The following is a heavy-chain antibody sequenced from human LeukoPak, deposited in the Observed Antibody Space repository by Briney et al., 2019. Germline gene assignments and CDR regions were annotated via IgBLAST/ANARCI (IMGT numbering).Heavy chain of an antibody. CDR2: ISSSSYI. CDR1: GFTFSSYA. D-gene: IGHD3-22*01. J-gene: IGHJ4*02. Sequence: GGSLRLSCAASGFTFSSYAMSWVRQAPGKGLEWVSSISSSSYIYYADSVKGRFTISRDNAKNSLYLQMNSLRAEDTAVYYCARDRDYYDSSGYPEYWGQGTLVTVSS. V-gene: IGHV3-21*01. CDR3: ARDRDYYDSSGYPEY.